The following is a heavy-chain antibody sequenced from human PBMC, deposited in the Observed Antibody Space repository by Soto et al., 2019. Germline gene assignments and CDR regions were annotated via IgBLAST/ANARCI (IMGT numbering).Heavy chain of an antibody. J-gene: IGHJ3*01. Sequence: LRLSCAASGFIFSISGLHWVRQAPGKSLEWVALISKDGNNQDYADSVKGRFTISRDNSKNTLFLEMSSLRPDDTAVYYCAKDGYHAAFAFWGQGTMVTVSS. D-gene: IGHD2-2*01. CDR2: ISKDGNNQ. CDR1: GFIFSISG. CDR3: AKDGYHAAFAF. V-gene: IGHV3-30*18.